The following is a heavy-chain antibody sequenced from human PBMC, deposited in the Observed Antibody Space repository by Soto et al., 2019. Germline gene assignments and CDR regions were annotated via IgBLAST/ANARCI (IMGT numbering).Heavy chain of an antibody. CDR3: ARGAGEYYYNIGV. J-gene: IGHJ6*03. Sequence: QVQLQESGPGLVKPSQTLSLTCTVSGGSISTAGFYWSWIRHTPGKGLQWIAYMYYSGNTYYNPSPKIRISRSADASSNQFSLTLSAGTAADMAMCLFARGAGEYYYNIGVWGTGTTVTVS. CDR1: GGSISTAGFY. CDR2: MYYSGNT. V-gene: IGHV4-31*03. D-gene: IGHD6-13*01.